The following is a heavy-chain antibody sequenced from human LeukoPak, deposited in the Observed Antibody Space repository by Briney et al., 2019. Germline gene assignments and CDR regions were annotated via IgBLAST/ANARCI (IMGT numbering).Heavy chain of an antibody. CDR2: IYTSGST. D-gene: IGHD5-18*01. CDR1: GGSISSGSYY. V-gene: IGHV4-61*02. Sequence: SQTLSLTCTVSGGSISSGSYYWSWIRQPAGKGLEWIGRIYTSGSTNYNPSLKSRVTISVDTSKNQFSLKLSSVTAADTAVYYCARAVGYSYAKQTGGSAFDIWGQGTMVTVSS. CDR3: ARAVGYSYAKQTGGSAFDI. J-gene: IGHJ3*02.